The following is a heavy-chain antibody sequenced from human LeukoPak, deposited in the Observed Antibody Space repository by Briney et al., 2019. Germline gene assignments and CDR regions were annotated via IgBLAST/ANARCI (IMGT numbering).Heavy chain of an antibody. CDR2: IYYSGST. CDR3: ARKLGYGDYAYFDY. J-gene: IGHJ4*02. CDR1: GGSISSYY. V-gene: IGHV4-59*01. Sequence: TSETLSLTCTVSGGSISSYYWSWIRQPPGKGLEWIGYIYYSGSTNYNPSLKSRVTISVDTSKNQFSLKLSSVTAADTAVYYCARKLGYGDYAYFDYWGQGTLVTVSS. D-gene: IGHD4-17*01.